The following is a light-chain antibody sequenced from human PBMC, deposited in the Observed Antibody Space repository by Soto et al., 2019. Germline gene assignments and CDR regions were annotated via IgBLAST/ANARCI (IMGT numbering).Light chain of an antibody. CDR1: SSNIGAGHD. J-gene: IGLJ2*01. CDR3: QSYDSSLSVV. CDR2: GNS. V-gene: IGLV1-40*01. Sequence: QSVLTQPPSVSGAPGQRATISCTGSSSNIGAGHDVHWYQQLPGTAPKLLIYGNSNRPSGVPDRFSGSKSGTSASLAITGLQAEDEADYYCQSYDSSLSVVFGGGTQLTVL.